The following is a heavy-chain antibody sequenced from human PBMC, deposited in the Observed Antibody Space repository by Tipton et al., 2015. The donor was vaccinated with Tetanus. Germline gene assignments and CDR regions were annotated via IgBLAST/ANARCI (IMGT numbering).Heavy chain of an antibody. CDR2: VYPGDSKT. V-gene: IGHV5-51*01. J-gene: IGHJ4*02. CDR1: GYTFTSYW. D-gene: IGHD2-8*01. Sequence: QLVQSGAEVKKPGEPLKISCKSSGYTFTSYWIGWVRQTPGKGLEWVGSVYPGDSKTRYSPSLQGQVTISADKSLTTAYLQWSRLKASDTSMFYCARAHCSDGVCNFDYWGQGALVTVAS. CDR3: ARAHCSDGVCNFDY.